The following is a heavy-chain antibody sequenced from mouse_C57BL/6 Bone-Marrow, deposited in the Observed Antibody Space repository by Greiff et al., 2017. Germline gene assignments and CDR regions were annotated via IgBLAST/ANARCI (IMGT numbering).Heavy chain of an antibody. V-gene: IGHV1-55*01. Sequence: QVQLQQPGAELVKPGASVKMSCKASGYTFTSYWITWVKQRPGQGLEWIGEIYPGSGSTNYNEKFKSKATLTVDTSSSTAYMQLSSLTSEDSAVYYCARPLITTVVATDYWGQGTTLTVSS. CDR1: GYTFTSYW. D-gene: IGHD1-1*01. CDR2: IYPGSGST. CDR3: ARPLITTVVATDY. J-gene: IGHJ2*01.